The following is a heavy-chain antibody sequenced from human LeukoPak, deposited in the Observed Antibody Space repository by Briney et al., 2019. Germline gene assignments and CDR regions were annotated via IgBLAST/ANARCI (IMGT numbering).Heavy chain of an antibody. V-gene: IGHV3-74*01. J-gene: IGHJ3*02. D-gene: IGHD2-2*01. CDR3: AMIVVVPAAFSAFDI. Sequence: GGSLRLSCAASGFTFSSYWMHWVRQAPGKGLVWVSRINSDGSSTIYADSVKGRFTISRDNAKNTLYLEMNSLRAEDTAVYYCAMIVVVPAAFSAFDIWGQGTMVTVSS. CDR1: GFTFSSYW. CDR2: INSDGSST.